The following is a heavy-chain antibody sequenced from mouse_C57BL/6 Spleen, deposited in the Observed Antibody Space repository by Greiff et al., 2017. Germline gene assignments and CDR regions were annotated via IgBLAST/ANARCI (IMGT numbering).Heavy chain of an antibody. CDR2: IYPGSGNT. CDR1: GYTFTDYY. Sequence: VQLQQSGAELVRPGASVKLSCKASGYTFTDYYINWVKQRPGQGLEWIARIYPGSGNTYYNEKFKGKATLTAEKSSSTAYMQLSSLTSEDSAVYFCARECLLNYAMDYWGQGTSVTVSS. CDR3: ARECLLNYAMDY. D-gene: IGHD2-1*01. J-gene: IGHJ4*01. V-gene: IGHV1-76*01.